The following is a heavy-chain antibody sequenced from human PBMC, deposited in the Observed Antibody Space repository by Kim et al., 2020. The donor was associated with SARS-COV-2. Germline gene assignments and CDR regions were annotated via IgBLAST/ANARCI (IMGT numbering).Heavy chain of an antibody. J-gene: IGHJ6*03. V-gene: IGHV3-49*04. D-gene: IGHD3-10*01. CDR1: GCTFGDYA. Sequence: GGSLRLSCTASGCTFGDYAMSWVSQAPGKELEWVGFIRSKAYGGTTEYAASVKGRFTISRDDSKSIAYLQMNSLKTEDTAVYYCTRAGFPYYYYMDVWGKVNTVTVSS. CDR3: TRAGFPYYYYMDV. CDR2: IRSKAYGGTT.